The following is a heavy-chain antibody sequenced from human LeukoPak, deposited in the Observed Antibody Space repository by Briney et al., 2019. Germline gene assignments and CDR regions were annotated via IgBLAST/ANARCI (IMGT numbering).Heavy chain of an antibody. Sequence: ASVKVFCKASGYTLTSYYMHWVRQAPGQGLEWMGIVNPSGGDTSYAQKFQGRLTMTRDTSTNTVYMELTSLRSEDTAVYYCAREVRDSLRFDYWGQGTLVTVSS. J-gene: IGHJ4*02. CDR1: GYTLTSYY. CDR3: AREVRDSLRFDY. D-gene: IGHD2-15*01. CDR2: VNPSGGDT. V-gene: IGHV1-46*01.